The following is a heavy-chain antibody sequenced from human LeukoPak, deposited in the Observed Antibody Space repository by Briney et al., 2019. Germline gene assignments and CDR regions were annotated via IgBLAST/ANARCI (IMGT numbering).Heavy chain of an antibody. CDR2: INHSGST. Sequence: PSETLSLTCAVYGGSFSGYYWSWIRQPPGKGLEWIGEINHSGSTNYNPSLKSRVTISVDTSKNQFSLKLSSVTAADTAVYYCARDLKAYYDILTGYPAGAFDIWGQGTMVTVSS. D-gene: IGHD3-9*01. CDR1: GGSFSGYY. J-gene: IGHJ3*02. V-gene: IGHV4-34*01. CDR3: ARDLKAYYDILTGYPAGAFDI.